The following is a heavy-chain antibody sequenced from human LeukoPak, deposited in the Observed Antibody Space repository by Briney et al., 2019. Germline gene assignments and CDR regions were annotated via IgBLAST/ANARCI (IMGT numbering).Heavy chain of an antibody. CDR3: AKGRRTGFVDY. Sequence: GGSLSLSCEPSIFVFSEYYMHWVRLAPGKGLEWLAVVTNDGSRQFYADSVKGRFTVSRDNSKSLLFLQMESLRHDDTGIYYCAKGRRTGFVDYWGQGALVTVSS. J-gene: IGHJ4*02. V-gene: IGHV3-30*18. CDR2: VTNDGSRQ. D-gene: IGHD1-1*01. CDR1: IFVFSEYY.